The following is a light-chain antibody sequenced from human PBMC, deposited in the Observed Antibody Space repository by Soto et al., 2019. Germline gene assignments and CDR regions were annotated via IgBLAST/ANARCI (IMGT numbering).Light chain of an antibody. CDR1: QSLSGW. J-gene: IGKJ4*01. Sequence: DIQMTQSPSTLSAFVGDRVTITCRASQSLSGWLAWYQQKPGKAPKLLIRKATSLESGVPSRYSGRGSGTEFTLTISSLQRDDSATYHCQHYNGYPITFGGGTKVEIK. CDR2: KAT. CDR3: QHYNGYPIT. V-gene: IGKV1-5*03.